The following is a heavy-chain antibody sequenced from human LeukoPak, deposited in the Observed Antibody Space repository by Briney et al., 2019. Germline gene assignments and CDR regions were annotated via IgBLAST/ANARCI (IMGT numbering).Heavy chain of an antibody. J-gene: IGHJ5*02. Sequence: PSETLSLTCTVPGGSINTYYWSWIRQPPGKGLEWIGYIYYSGTFNFNPSLKSRVTISLDTSKNPLSLKLSPVTAPHTSGSYCAMLANGGLPSYSYYPLQGGKVIDP. CDR3: AMLANGGLPSYSYYPLQGGKVIDP. CDR1: GGSINTYY. CDR2: IYYSGTF. V-gene: IGHV4-59*03. D-gene: IGHD3-22*01.